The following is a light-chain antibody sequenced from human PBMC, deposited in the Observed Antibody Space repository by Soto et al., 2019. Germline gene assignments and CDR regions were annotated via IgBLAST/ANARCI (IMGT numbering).Light chain of an antibody. CDR1: SSDVGGYNY. CDR3: SSYTSSSTGYV. V-gene: IGLV2-14*01. CDR2: EVS. J-gene: IGLJ1*01. Sequence: QSALTQPASVSGSPGQSITISCTGTSSDVGGYNYVSWYQQHPGKAPKLMIYEVSNRPSGVSNRFSGSKSGNTASLTISGLQAEDEADYSCSSYTSSSTGYVFGTGTKVTVL.